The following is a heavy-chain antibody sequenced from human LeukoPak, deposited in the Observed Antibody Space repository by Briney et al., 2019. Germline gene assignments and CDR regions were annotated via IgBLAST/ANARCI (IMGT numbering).Heavy chain of an antibody. Sequence: PSETLSLTCTVSGDSINSYYWSWIRQPAGEGLEWIGRIYTSGTDYNPSLKSRVTMSLDTSKNQSSLKLSSVTAADTAVYYCARTLPLLYYDFWSGSRGYFDYWGQGTLVTVSS. CDR1: GDSINSYY. D-gene: IGHD3-3*01. J-gene: IGHJ4*02. CDR2: IYTSGT. CDR3: ARTLPLLYYDFWSGSRGYFDY. V-gene: IGHV4-4*07.